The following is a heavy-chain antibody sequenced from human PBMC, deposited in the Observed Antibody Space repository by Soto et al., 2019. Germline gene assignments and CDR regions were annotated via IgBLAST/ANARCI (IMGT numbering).Heavy chain of an antibody. Sequence: GGSLRLSCAASGFTFSSYWMHWVRQAPGKGLVWVSRINSDGSSTSYADSVKGRFTISRDNAKNTLYLQMNSLRAEDTAVYYCARRVREDYYGMDVWGQGTTVTVSS. J-gene: IGHJ6*02. CDR1: GFTFSSYW. CDR3: ARRVREDYYGMDV. CDR2: INSDGSST. V-gene: IGHV3-74*01.